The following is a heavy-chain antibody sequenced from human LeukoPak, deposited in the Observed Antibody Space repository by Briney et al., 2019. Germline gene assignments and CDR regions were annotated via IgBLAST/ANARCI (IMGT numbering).Heavy chain of an antibody. Sequence: GGSLRLSCAASGFTFSIYAMTWVRQAPGKGLEWVSGISGSGGNTYYADSVKGRFTISRDNSKNTLYLQMNSLRAEDTAVYYCTRMFRSSWYIDYWGQGTLVTVSS. CDR3: TRMFRSSWYIDY. V-gene: IGHV3-23*01. CDR2: ISGSGGNT. D-gene: IGHD6-13*01. CDR1: GFTFSIYA. J-gene: IGHJ4*02.